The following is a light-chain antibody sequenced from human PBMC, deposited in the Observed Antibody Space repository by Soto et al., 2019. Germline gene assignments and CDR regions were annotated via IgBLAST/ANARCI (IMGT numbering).Light chain of an antibody. V-gene: IGKV1-5*01. Sequence: QISVYQCTLSAAVGGRVKITCRASHSISTTLAWYQQKPGKAPELLISDASRLESGVPSSFSGSGSGTEFILTISSLQPDHFTTYYCHQYKSYARSPFGQGTRVDIK. CDR3: HQYKSYARSP. J-gene: IGKJ1*01. CDR1: HSISTT. CDR2: DAS.